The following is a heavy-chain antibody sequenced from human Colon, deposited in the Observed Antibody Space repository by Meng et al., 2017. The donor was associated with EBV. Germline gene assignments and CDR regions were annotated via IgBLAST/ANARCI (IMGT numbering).Heavy chain of an antibody. CDR3: ARGGNFDP. V-gene: IGHV7-4-1*02. D-gene: IGHD2/OR15-2a*01. CDR2: ISTNTGTP. CDR1: GYTFSIYT. Sequence: QVQLVQSGSELKKPGASVKVSCKASGYTFSIYTINWVRQAHGRGLEWMGWISTNTGTPRYTQGFTGRFVFSLDTSVSTAYLQISSLKAEDTAVYYCARGGNFDPWGQGTLVTVSS. J-gene: IGHJ5*02.